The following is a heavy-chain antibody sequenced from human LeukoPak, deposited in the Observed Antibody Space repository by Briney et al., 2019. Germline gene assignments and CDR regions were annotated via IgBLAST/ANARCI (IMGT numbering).Heavy chain of an antibody. V-gene: IGHV3-66*03. CDR2: MYRCGTT. CDR1: GLTVNRNY. Sequence: TGESLRLSCAASGLTVNRNYMNWVRQAPGKGLHWVSAMYRCGTTYFADSVKGRFTTSRDNSKNPQYLQMNSLRAEDTAVYYCAKVSSSRYGPFAYWGQGILVTV. J-gene: IGHJ4*02. D-gene: IGHD6-13*01. CDR3: AKVSSSRYGPFAY.